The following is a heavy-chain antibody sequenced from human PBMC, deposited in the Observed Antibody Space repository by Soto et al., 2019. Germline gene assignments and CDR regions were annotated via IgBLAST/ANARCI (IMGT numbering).Heavy chain of an antibody. CDR1: GGSISSGDYY. J-gene: IGHJ5*02. CDR2: IYYSGST. Sequence: SETLSLTCTVSGGSISSGDYYWSWIRQPPGKGLEWIGYIYYSGSTYYNPSLKSRVTVSVDTSKNQFSLKLSSVTAADTAVYYCARVDILWFDPWGQGTLVTVPQ. V-gene: IGHV4-30-4*01. D-gene: IGHD5-12*01. CDR3: ARVDILWFDP.